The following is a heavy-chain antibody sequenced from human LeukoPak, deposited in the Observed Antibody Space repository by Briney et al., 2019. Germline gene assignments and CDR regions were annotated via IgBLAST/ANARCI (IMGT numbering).Heavy chain of an antibody. D-gene: IGHD5-18*01. CDR1: GGSFSGYY. V-gene: IGHV4-34*01. CDR2: INHSGST. CDR3: ASLYGAMDTFDAFDI. J-gene: IGHJ3*02. Sequence: PSETLSLTCAVYGGSFSGYYWSWIRQPPGKGLEWLGEINHSGSTNYSPSLKSRVTISVDTSKNQFSLKLSSVTAADTAVYYCASLYGAMDTFDAFDIWGQGTMVTVSS.